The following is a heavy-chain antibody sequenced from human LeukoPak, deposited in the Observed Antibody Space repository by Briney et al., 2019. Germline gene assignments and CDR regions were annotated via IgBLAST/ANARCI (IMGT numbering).Heavy chain of an antibody. CDR1: GGSISSYY. CDR2: IYYSGST. D-gene: IGHD3-3*01. V-gene: IGHV4-59*08. CDR3: ARLSDGYYPNYYFDY. Sequence: SETLSLTCTVSGGSISSYYWSWIRQPPGKGLEWIGYIYYSGSTNYNPSLKSRVTISVDTSKNQFSLKLSSVTAADTAVYYCARLSDGYYPNYYFDYWGQGTLVTVSS. J-gene: IGHJ4*02.